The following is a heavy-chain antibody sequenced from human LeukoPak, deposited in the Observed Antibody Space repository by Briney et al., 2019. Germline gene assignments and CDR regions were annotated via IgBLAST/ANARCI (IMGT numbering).Heavy chain of an antibody. V-gene: IGHV1-18*01. CDR3: ARGEGYSGYDFDY. J-gene: IGHJ4*02. D-gene: IGHD5-12*01. CDR1: GYTFTSYG. CDR2: ISAYNGNT. Sequence: ASVKVSCKASGYTFTSYGISWVRQAPGQGLEWMGWISAYNGNTNYAQKLQGRVTMTRNTSISTAYMELSNLRSEDTAVYYCARGEGYSGYDFDYWGQGTLVTVSS.